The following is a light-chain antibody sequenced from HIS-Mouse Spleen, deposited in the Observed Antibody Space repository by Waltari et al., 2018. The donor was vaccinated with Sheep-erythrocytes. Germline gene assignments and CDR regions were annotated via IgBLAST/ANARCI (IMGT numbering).Light chain of an antibody. Sequence: SYELTQPPSVSVSPGQTARITCSGDALPKKYAYWYQQKSGQAPLLVIYEDSKQPSGILDRVSGSSSGTIATLTISGAQVEDEAEYYCYSTDSSGNRDVFGTETKVTVL. CDR1: ALPKKY. V-gene: IGLV3-10*01. CDR3: YSTDSSGNRDV. J-gene: IGLJ1*01. CDR2: EDS.